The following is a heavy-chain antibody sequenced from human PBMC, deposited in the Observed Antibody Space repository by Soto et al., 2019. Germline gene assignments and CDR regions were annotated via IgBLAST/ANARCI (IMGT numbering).Heavy chain of an antibody. Sequence: SETLSLTCTISGGSISSYYWSWIRQPPGKGLEWIGYIYYSGGTNYNPSLKSRVTISIDTSKNQFSLRLASVTAADTAVYYCARTLPNRQLFDSWSQGTLVTVSS. D-gene: IGHD1-1*01. CDR2: IYYSGGT. J-gene: IGHJ4*02. CDR3: ARTLPNRQLFDS. CDR1: GGSISSYY. V-gene: IGHV4-59*01.